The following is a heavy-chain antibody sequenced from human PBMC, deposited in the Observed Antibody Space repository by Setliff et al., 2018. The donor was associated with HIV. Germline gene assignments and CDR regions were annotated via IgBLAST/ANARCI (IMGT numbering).Heavy chain of an antibody. J-gene: IGHJ4*02. CDR3: ARGRGSLDY. D-gene: IGHD2-15*01. V-gene: IGHV4-59*12. CDR2: IHYTGST. Sequence: KPSETLSLTCTGSGGSISNYYWSRIRQPPGKGLEWIGYIHYTGSTNYDPSLKSRVAVSLDASKDQFSLRLSSVTAADTAVYYCARGRGSLDYWGQGTLVTVSS. CDR1: GGSISNYY.